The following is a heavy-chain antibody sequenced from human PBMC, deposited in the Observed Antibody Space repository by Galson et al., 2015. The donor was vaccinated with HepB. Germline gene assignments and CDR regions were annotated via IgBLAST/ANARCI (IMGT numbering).Heavy chain of an antibody. V-gene: IGHV1-24*01. J-gene: IGHJ6*02. CDR2: FDPEDGET. CDR3: ATGEGLRPPTSNYGMDV. CDR1: GYTLTELS. D-gene: IGHD1-1*01. Sequence: SVKVSCKVSGYTLTELSMHWVRQAPGKGLEWMGGFDPEDGETIYAQKFQGRVTMTEDTSTDTAYMELSSLRSEDTAVYYCATGEGLRPPTSNYGMDVWGQGTTVTVSS.